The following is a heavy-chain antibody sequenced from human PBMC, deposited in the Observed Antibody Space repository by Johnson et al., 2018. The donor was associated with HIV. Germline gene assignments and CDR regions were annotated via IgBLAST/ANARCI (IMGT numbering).Heavy chain of an antibody. CDR2: ISYDGSEK. V-gene: IGHV3-30*04. CDR3: ARAFLSHYYDSSGPVDI. Sequence: QVQLVESGGGVVQPGRSLRLSCAASGFTFSSYAMHWVRQAPGKGLEWVAVISYDGSEKYYVDSVKGRFTISRDNAKNSLYLQMNRLRAEDTALYYCARAFLSHYYDSSGPVDIWGQGTMVTVSS. D-gene: IGHD3-22*01. J-gene: IGHJ3*02. CDR1: GFTFSSYA.